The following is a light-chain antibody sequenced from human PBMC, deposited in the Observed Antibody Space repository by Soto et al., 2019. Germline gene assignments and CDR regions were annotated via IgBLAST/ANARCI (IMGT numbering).Light chain of an antibody. V-gene: IGKV1-27*01. Sequence: DIQMTQSPSSLSASIGDRVTIACRASQGINKYLAWYQHKPGKVPKLLIYAAYTLQSGVPSRFSGSGSGTDFTLTISSLQPKDVATYYCQKYNRVPWTFGQGTKVEIK. J-gene: IGKJ1*01. CDR3: QKYNRVPWT. CDR2: AAY. CDR1: QGINKY.